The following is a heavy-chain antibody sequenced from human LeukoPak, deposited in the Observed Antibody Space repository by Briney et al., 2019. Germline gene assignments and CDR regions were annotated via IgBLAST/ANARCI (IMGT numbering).Heavy chain of an antibody. CDR3: ARSRSSSPYYFDT. Sequence: PSETLSLTCSVSRGSISTYYWSWIRQPPGKGLEWIGFVFYSGTTNSNPSVKSRVSMSVDMSKNHLSLELTSVTAADSAVYYRARSRSSSPYYFDTWGQGTLVTVSS. CDR2: VFYSGTT. V-gene: IGHV4-59*01. J-gene: IGHJ4*02. CDR1: RGSISTYY. D-gene: IGHD6-19*01.